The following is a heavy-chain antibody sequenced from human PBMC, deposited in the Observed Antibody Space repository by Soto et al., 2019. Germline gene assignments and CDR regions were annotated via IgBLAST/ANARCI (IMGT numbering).Heavy chain of an antibody. Sequence: SVKVSCKASGGTFSSYAISWVRQGPGQGLEWMGGIIPIFGTANYAQKFQGRVTITADESTSTAYMELSSLRSEDTAVYYCARRHVSNTAMVRSLEDAFDIWGQGTMVTVSS. CDR1: GGTFSSYA. CDR2: IIPIFGTA. J-gene: IGHJ3*02. D-gene: IGHD5-18*01. V-gene: IGHV1-69*13. CDR3: ARRHVSNTAMVRSLEDAFDI.